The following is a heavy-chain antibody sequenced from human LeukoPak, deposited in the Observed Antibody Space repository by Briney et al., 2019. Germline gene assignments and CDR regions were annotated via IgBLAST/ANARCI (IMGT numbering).Heavy chain of an antibody. CDR2: IYYSGST. CDR1: GGSSSSSRYY. Sequence: SETLSLTCPVSGGSSSSSRYYWGWIRQPPGKGLEWIGSIYYSGSTYYNPSLKSRVTISVDTSKNQFSLKLSSVTAADTAVYYCARHPYQLLWLSWFDPWGQGTLVTVSS. J-gene: IGHJ5*02. D-gene: IGHD2-2*01. V-gene: IGHV4-39*01. CDR3: ARHPYQLLWLSWFDP.